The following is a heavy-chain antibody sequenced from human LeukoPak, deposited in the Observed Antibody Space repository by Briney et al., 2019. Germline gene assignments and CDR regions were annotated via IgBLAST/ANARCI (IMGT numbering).Heavy chain of an antibody. D-gene: IGHD3-9*01. CDR2: IGDNSSYI. Sequence: SGGSLRPSCAASGFGFSSYTMSWVRQAPGKGLEWVSSIGDNSSYIHYGDSVKGRFTISRDDANKVVYLQMNSLRGEDTAVYYCARAYYDSLTGFYLDGMDVWGQGTTVIVSS. CDR1: GFGFSSYT. CDR3: ARAYYDSLTGFYLDGMDV. V-gene: IGHV3-21*01. J-gene: IGHJ6*02.